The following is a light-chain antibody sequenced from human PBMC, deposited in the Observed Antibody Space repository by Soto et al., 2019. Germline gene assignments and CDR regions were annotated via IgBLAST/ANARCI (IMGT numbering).Light chain of an antibody. CDR2: EVS. CDR3: SSYTSSTSLDV. CDR1: SSDVGGYNY. V-gene: IGLV2-14*01. Sequence: QSALTQPASVSGSPGQSITISCTGTSSDVGGYNYVSWYQQHPGQAPQLMIYEVSNRPSGVSIRFSGSKSGNTASLTISGLQAEDEADYYCSSYTSSTSLDVFGTGTKVTVL. J-gene: IGLJ1*01.